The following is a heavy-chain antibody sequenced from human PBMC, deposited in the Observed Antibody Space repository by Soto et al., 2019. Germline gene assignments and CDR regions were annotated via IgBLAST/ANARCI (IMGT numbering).Heavy chain of an antibody. Sequence: QVQLVESGGGVVQPGRSLRLSCAASGFTFSSYGMHWVRQAPGKGLEWVAVIWYDGSNKYYADSVKGRFTISRDNSKNTLYLQMNSLRAEDTAVYYCARGKTGFWSGYYGPTGHIYYWGQGTLVTVSS. J-gene: IGHJ4*02. CDR2: IWYDGSNK. CDR1: GFTFSSYG. CDR3: ARGKTGFWSGYYGPTGHIYY. D-gene: IGHD3-3*01. V-gene: IGHV3-33*01.